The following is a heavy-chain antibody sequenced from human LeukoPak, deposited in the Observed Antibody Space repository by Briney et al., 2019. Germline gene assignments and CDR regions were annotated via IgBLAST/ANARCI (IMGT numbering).Heavy chain of an antibody. CDR1: GGSISSYY. CDR2: IYYSGST. CDR3: AACYGSGSPFDY. Sequence: SETLSLTCTVSGGSISSYYWSWIRQPPAKGLEWIGYIYYSGSTNYNPSLKSRVTISVDTSKNQFSLKLSSVTAADTAVYYCAACYGSGSPFDYWGQGTLVTVSS. J-gene: IGHJ4*02. D-gene: IGHD3-10*01. V-gene: IGHV4-59*01.